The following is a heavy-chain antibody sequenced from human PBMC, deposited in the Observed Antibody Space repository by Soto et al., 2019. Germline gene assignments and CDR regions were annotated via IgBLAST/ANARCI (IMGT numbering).Heavy chain of an antibody. V-gene: IGHV3-15*01. J-gene: IGHJ4*02. CDR2: IKSKTDGGTT. D-gene: IGHD6-13*01. CDR1: GFTFSNAW. Sequence: GGSLRLSCAASGFTFSNAWMSWVRQAPGKGLEWVGRIKSKTDGGTTDYAAPVKGRFTISRDDSKNTLYLQMNSLKTEDTAVYYCTTEGIAAARLIDYWGQGTLVTVSS. CDR3: TTEGIAAARLIDY.